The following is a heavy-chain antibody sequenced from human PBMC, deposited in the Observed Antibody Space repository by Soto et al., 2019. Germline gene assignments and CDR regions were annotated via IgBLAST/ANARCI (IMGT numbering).Heavy chain of an antibody. CDR3: AKVFSPELGNYFDH. Sequence: EVQLLQSGGGVVQPGGSLRLSCAVSGFSFNNYAMNWVRLAPGKGLEWVSSISNSFSDGNTHYADSVKGRFTISRDNDKNTVFLEMNSLRAEDTAVYYCAKVFSPELGNYFDHWGQGTLVTVSS. CDR1: GFSFNNYA. CDR2: ISNSFSDGNT. D-gene: IGHD1-7*01. J-gene: IGHJ4*02. V-gene: IGHV3-23*01.